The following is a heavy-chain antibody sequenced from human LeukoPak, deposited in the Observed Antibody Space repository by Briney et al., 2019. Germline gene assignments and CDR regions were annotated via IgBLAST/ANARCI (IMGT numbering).Heavy chain of an antibody. Sequence: ASVRVSCKASGYTFTSYDINWVRQATGQGLEWMGWMNPNSGNTGYAQKFQGRVTMTRNTSISTAYMELSSLRSEDTAVYYCARGRDARAFSYYYYYMDVWGKGTTVTVSS. CDR1: GYTFTSYD. D-gene: IGHD2-2*01. V-gene: IGHV1-8*01. J-gene: IGHJ6*03. CDR3: ARGRDARAFSYYYYYMDV. CDR2: MNPNSGNT.